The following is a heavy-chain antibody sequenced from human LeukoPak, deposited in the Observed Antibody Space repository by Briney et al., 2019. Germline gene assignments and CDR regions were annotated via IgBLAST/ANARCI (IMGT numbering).Heavy chain of an antibody. D-gene: IGHD2-21*02. J-gene: IGHJ4*02. Sequence: SVKVSCKASGGTFSSYAISWVRQAPGQGLEWMGGIISIFGTANYAQKFQGRVTITADESTSTAYMELSSLRSEDTAVYYCASALPIVVVTAFRQPFDYWGQGTLVTVSS. V-gene: IGHV1-69*13. CDR3: ASALPIVVVTAFRQPFDY. CDR2: IISIFGTA. CDR1: GGTFSSYA.